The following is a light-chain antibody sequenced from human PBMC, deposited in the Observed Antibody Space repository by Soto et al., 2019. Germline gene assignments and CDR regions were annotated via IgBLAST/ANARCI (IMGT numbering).Light chain of an antibody. Sequence: DVRMTQSPSSLSASVGDTITITCRASRTINTYLNWFQQKPGEPPRLLIYGTSSLQNGVPSRFGGSGSGTDFTLTISSLQREDFATYYCQQSYSSSWTFGQGTKVDI. V-gene: IGKV1-39*01. CDR2: GTS. CDR1: RTINTY. J-gene: IGKJ1*01. CDR3: QQSYSSSWT.